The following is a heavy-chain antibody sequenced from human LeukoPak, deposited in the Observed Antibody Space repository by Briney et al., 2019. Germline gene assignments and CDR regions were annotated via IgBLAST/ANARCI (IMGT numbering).Heavy chain of an antibody. CDR3: ARELYYSSGSRHNWFDP. CDR1: GGTFSSYA. Sequence: ASVKVSCKASGGTFSSYAISWVRQAPGQGLEWMGGIIPIFGTANYAQKFQGRVTITADESTSTAYMELSSLRSEDTAVYYCARELYYSSGSRHNWFDPWGQGTLVTVSS. J-gene: IGHJ5*02. CDR2: IIPIFGTA. V-gene: IGHV1-69*01. D-gene: IGHD3-10*01.